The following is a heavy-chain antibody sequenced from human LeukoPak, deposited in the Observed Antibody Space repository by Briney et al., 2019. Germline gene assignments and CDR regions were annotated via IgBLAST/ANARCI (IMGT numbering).Heavy chain of an antibody. J-gene: IGHJ4*02. CDR2: IYHSGNT. CDR1: AYSISSGYF. D-gene: IGHD3-10*01. V-gene: IGHV4-38-2*02. Sequence: SETLSLTCTVSAYSISSGYFWGWIRQPPGKGLEWIGSIYHSGNTYYNPSLKSRVTISVDTSKNQFSPKLSSVTAADTAVYYCARAYSGSSGVFEYWGRGTLVTVSS. CDR3: ARAYSGSSGVFEY.